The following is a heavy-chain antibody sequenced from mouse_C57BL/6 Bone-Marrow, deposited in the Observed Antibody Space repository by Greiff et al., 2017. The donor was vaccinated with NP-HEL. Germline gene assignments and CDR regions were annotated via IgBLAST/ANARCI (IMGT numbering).Heavy chain of an antibody. J-gene: IGHJ2*01. CDR3: ARDGYDTLYFDY. Sequence: QVQLQQPGAELVRPGTSVKLSCKASGYTFTSYWMHWLKQRPGQGLEWTGVIDPSDSYTNYNQKFKGKATLTVDTSSSTAYMQLSSLTSEDSAVYYCARDGYDTLYFDYWGQGTTLTVSS. D-gene: IGHD2-2*01. CDR2: IDPSDSYT. CDR1: GYTFTSYW. V-gene: IGHV1-59*01.